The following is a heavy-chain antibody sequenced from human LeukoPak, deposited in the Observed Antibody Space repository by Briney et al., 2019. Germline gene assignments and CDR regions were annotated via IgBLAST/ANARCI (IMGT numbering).Heavy chain of an antibody. CDR1: GFVFSIYT. CDR3: VKDFGRVRGTPDS. Sequence: GSLRLSCSASGFVFSIYTMYWVRQTPGKGPEYVSTISGSGNGFSIYYADSVKGRFTTSRDDSKSILYLQMNGLRSEDTAVYYCVKDFGRVRGTPDSRGQGTLVTVSS. CDR2: ISGSGNGFSI. J-gene: IGHJ4*02. V-gene: IGHV3-64D*06. D-gene: IGHD3-16*01.